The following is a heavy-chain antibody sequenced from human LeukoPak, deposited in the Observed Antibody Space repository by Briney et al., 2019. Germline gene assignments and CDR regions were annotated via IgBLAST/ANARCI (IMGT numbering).Heavy chain of an antibody. D-gene: IGHD3-3*01. CDR1: GFTFTNSW. CDR3: TWSGLKIES. J-gene: IGHJ4*02. CDR2: IKKKTDGATT. V-gene: IGHV3-15*01. Sequence: GGSLRLSCAGSGFTFTNSWMSWVRQAPGKGLEWLGQIKKKTDGATTSYAAPVKGRFTISRDDSKNTLFLQMNSLKTEDTALYYCTWSGLKIESWGQGTLVTVSS.